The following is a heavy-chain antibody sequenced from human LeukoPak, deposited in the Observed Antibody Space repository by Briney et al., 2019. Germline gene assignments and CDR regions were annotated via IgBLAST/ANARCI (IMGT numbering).Heavy chain of an antibody. D-gene: IGHD6-6*01. CDR1: GFTFSSYA. Sequence: GGSLRLSCAASGFTFSSYAMSWVPQAPGKGQEWVSAISGSGGSTYYADSVKGRFTISRDNSKNTMYLQMNSLRAEDTAVYYCAKFSSSSPADFDYWGQGTLVTVSS. CDR3: AKFSSSSPADFDY. J-gene: IGHJ4*02. CDR2: ISGSGGST. V-gene: IGHV3-23*01.